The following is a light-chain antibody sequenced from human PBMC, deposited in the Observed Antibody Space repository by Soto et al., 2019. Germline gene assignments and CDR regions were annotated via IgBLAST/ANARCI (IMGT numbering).Light chain of an antibody. V-gene: IGKV3-15*01. CDR2: GAS. J-gene: IGKJ5*01. Sequence: EIVMTQSPATLSVSPGERATLSFRASHSVSSNLAWYQQKPCQAPRLLIYGASTRATGIPARFSGSGSGTEFTLTISSLQSEDFAVYYCQQYNNWPPINLGQGTRLEIK. CDR1: HSVSSN. CDR3: QQYNNWPPIN.